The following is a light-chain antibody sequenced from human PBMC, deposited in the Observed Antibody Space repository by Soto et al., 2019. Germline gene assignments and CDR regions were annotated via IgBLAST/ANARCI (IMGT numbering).Light chain of an antibody. J-gene: IGKJ4*01. V-gene: IGKV1-39*01. CDR1: QSIARY. CDR3: PQSHSTTLS. CDR2: AAT. Sequence: QLTKSPSCLAESVGDRFTVTGRASQSIARYLNWYQQKPGKAPKLLIDAATSLPSGVPSRLIGSGYGTDFTITISSMQIEDSETYQCPQSHSTTLSFGGGTQVDIK.